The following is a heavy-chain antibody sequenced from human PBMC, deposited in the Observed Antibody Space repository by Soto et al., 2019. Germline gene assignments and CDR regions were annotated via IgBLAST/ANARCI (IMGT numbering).Heavy chain of an antibody. Sequence: SETLSLTCTVSGGSISSYYWSWIRQPPGKGLGWIGYIYYSGSINYNPSLKSRVTISVDTSKNQFSLKLSSVTAADTAVYYCARGGGFLTGYYHYYYYGMDVWGQGTTVTVSS. J-gene: IGHJ6*02. D-gene: IGHD3-9*01. V-gene: IGHV4-59*01. CDR3: ARGGGFLTGYYHYYYYGMDV. CDR1: GGSISSYY. CDR2: IYYSGSI.